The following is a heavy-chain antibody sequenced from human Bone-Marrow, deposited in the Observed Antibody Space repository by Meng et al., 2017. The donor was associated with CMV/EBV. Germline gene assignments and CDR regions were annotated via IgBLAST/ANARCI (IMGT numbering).Heavy chain of an antibody. J-gene: IGHJ5*02. V-gene: IGHV4-39*01. CDR1: GGSISSSSYY. CDR2: IYYSGST. Sequence: SETLSLTCTVSGGSISSSSYYWGWIRQPPGKGLEWIGSIYYSGSTYYNPSLKSRVTISVDTSKNQFSLKLSSVTAADTAVYYCARPLTGQYNWFDPWGKGTLVTVSS. D-gene: IGHD1-20*01. CDR3: ARPLTGQYNWFDP.